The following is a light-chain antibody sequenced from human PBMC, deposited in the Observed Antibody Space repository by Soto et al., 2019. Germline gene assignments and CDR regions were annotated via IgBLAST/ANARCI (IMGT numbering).Light chain of an antibody. CDR3: QQYDNLLLT. CDR1: HDISIY. Sequence: DIQMTQSPSSLSAFVGDRVTITCQASHDISIYLNWYQQKPGKAPKLLIYAASNLQTGVPSRFSGSGSGTDFTFTITSLQPEDFAAYYCQQYDNLLLTFGGGTKVEIK. V-gene: IGKV1-33*01. J-gene: IGKJ4*01. CDR2: AAS.